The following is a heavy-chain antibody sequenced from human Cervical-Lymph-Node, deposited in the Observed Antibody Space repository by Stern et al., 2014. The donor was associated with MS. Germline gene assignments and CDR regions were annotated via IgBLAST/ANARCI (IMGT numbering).Heavy chain of an antibody. CDR3: ARVDLRGTTQDYAYYGLDV. CDR2: ISSGSGHI. V-gene: IGHV3-21*01. Sequence: EMQLVESGGGLVRPGGSLRLSCTASGFNFSHYSMNWVRQAPGKGLEWVSIISSGSGHIDYSESVKGRFTISRDNAQKSLYLQMTSLRAEDTAVYYCARVDLRGTTQDYAYYGLDVWGQGTIVTVS. J-gene: IGHJ6*02. CDR1: GFNFSHYS. D-gene: IGHD3-10*01.